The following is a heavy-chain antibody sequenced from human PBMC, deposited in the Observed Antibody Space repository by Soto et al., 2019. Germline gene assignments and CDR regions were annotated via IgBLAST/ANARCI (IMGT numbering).Heavy chain of an antibody. CDR3: ARDRSNSPDLFDS. J-gene: IGHJ4*02. V-gene: IGHV4-30-4*01. CDR2: VYYTGST. Sequence: QVQLQESGPGLVKPSQTLSLTCSVSGGSINSDEYYWSWIRQPPGGGLEWIGHVYYTGSTSYSPSLKSRLTISVDTSKNQFSLRLTPVSAADAAVYYCARDRSNSPDLFDSWGQGTLVAVSS. CDR1: GGSINSDEYY. D-gene: IGHD4-4*01.